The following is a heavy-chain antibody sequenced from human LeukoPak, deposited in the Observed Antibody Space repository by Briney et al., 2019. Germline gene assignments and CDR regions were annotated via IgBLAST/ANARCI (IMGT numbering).Heavy chain of an antibody. Sequence: GSLRLSCAASGFTFSSYAMSWVRQAPGKGLEWVSAISGSGVSTYYADSVKGRFTISRDNSKSTLYLQMDSLGADDAAVYYCAKYQGSSRVDAFDIWGQGTMVTVSS. D-gene: IGHD2-15*01. J-gene: IGHJ3*02. CDR1: GFTFSSYA. V-gene: IGHV3-23*01. CDR2: ISGSGVST. CDR3: AKYQGSSRVDAFDI.